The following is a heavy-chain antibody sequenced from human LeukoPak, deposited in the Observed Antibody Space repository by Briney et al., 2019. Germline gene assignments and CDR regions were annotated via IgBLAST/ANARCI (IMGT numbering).Heavy chain of an antibody. J-gene: IGHJ6*03. D-gene: IGHD3-9*01. V-gene: IGHV3-23*01. CDR2: ISGSGGRT. CDR1: GFTFSNYA. Sequence: PGGSLRLSCAASGFTFSNYAMSWVRQAPGKGLEWVSNISGSGGRTYYADSVKGRFTISRDDSKNTLYLQMNSLRAEDTAVYYCAKGLRYFPMDVRGKGTTVTVSS. CDR3: AKGLRYFPMDV.